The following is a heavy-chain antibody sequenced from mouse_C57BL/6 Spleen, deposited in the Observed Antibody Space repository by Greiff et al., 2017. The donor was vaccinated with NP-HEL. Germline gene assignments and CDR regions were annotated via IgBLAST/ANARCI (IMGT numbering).Heavy chain of an antibody. V-gene: IGHV1-74*01. D-gene: IGHD1-1*01. CDR1: GYTFTSYW. J-gene: IGHJ2*01. Sequence: VQLQQPGAELVKPGASVKVSCKASGYTFTSYWMHWVKQRPGQGLEWIGRIHPSDSDTNYNQKFKGKATLTVDKSSSTAYMQLSSLTSDDSAVYYCAIGIGPVVAPFDYWGQGTTLTVSS. CDR2: IHPSDSDT. CDR3: AIGIGPVVAPFDY.